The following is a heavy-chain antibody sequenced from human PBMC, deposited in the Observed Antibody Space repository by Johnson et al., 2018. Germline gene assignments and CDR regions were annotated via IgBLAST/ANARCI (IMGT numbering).Heavy chain of an antibody. J-gene: IGHJ6*03. CDR3: AKAGYSDGYYYYYYMDV. V-gene: IGHV3-43D*04. CDR2: ISWDGGST. D-gene: IGHD5-18*01. Sequence: EVQLVESGGVVVQPGGSLRLSCAASGFTFDDYAMHWVRQAPGKGLEWVALISWDGGSTYYADSVKGRFTISRANSKNSLYLQMNSLRAEDTDLYYCAKAGYSDGYYYYYYMDVWGKGTTVTVSS. CDR1: GFTFDDYA.